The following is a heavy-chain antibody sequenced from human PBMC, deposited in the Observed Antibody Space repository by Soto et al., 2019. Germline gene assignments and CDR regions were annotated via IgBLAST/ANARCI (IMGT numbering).Heavy chain of an antibody. V-gene: IGHV3-21*01. CDR1: GFTFSSYS. CDR3: ARAYGGTDAFDI. Sequence: GGSLRLSCAVSGFTFSSYSMNWVRQAPGKGLEWVSSISSSSSYIYYADSVKGRFTISRDNAKNSLYLQMNSLRAEDTAVYYCARAYGGTDAFDIWGQGTMVTVS. J-gene: IGHJ3*02. D-gene: IGHD2-15*01. CDR2: ISSSSSYI.